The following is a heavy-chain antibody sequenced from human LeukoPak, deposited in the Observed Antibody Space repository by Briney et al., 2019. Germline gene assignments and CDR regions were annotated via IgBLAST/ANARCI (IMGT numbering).Heavy chain of an antibody. V-gene: IGHV4-59*08. CDR3: ASLRLRGSGMDV. Sequence: SETLSLTCTVSGGSISSYYWSWIRQPPGKGLEWIGYIYYSGSTNYNPSLKSRVTISVDTSKNQFSLKLSSVTAADTAVYYCASLRLRGSGMDVWGQGTTVTVSS. CDR1: GGSISSYY. D-gene: IGHD4-17*01. J-gene: IGHJ6*02. CDR2: IYYSGST.